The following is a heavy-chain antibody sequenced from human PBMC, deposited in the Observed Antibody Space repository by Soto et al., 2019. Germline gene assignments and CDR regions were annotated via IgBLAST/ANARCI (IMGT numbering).Heavy chain of an antibody. J-gene: IGHJ5*02. D-gene: IGHD2-2*01. CDR1: GCTFSTYV. Sequence: ASVNVSCKSSGCTFSTYVFPWVRQPPGQPLEWLGWISLYSDGTNYAQKFQGRVSMTTDTSTTTAYMELRSLRSDDTAVYYCARVVPGAEAWFGPWGQGTLVTVSS. CDR3: ARVVPGAEAWFGP. V-gene: IGHV1-18*01. CDR2: ISLYSDGT.